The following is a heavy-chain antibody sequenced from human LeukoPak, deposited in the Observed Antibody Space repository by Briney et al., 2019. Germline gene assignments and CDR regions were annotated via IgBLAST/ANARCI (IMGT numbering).Heavy chain of an antibody. J-gene: IGHJ4*02. CDR1: GGSFSGYY. V-gene: IGHV4-34*01. Sequence: PSETLSLTCAVYGGSFSGYYWSWIRQPPGKGLEWIGEINHSGSTNYNPSLKSRVTISVDRSKNQFSLKLSSVTAVDTAVYYCARDRDRGYFDYWGQGTLVTVSS. CDR3: ARDRDRGYFDY. CDR2: INHSGST. D-gene: IGHD3-22*01.